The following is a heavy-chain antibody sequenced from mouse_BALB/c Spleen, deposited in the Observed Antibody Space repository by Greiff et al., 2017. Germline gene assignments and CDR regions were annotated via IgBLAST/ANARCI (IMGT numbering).Heavy chain of an antibody. D-gene: IGHD1-1*01. CDR3: ARATVVATEYFDV. CDR2: ISTYYGDA. Sequence: VQLQQSGAELVRPGVSVKISCKGSGYTFTDYAMHWVKQSHAKSLEWIGVISTYYGDASYNQKFKGKATMTVDKSSSTAYMELARLTSEDSAIYYCARATVVATEYFDVWGAGTTVTVSS. V-gene: IGHV1S137*01. J-gene: IGHJ1*01. CDR1: GYTFTDYA.